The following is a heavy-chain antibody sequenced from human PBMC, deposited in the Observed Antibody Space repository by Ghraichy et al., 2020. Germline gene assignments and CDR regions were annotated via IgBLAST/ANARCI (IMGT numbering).Heavy chain of an antibody. CDR1: GFTFTAAW. CDR2: IKPDGSET. V-gene: IGHV3-7*03. D-gene: IGHD1-26*01. CDR3: GRDRAFKWFDY. Sequence: SCAGSGFTFTAAWMNWVRQAPGMGLEWVAGIKPDGSETFHVDSVPGRFTISRDNAKNSLYLQLNSLRAEDSAFYYCGRDRAFKWFDYWGQGTLVTVS. J-gene: IGHJ4*02.